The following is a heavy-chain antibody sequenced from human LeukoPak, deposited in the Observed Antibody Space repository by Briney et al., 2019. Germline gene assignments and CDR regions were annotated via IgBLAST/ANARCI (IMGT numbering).Heavy chain of an antibody. CDR1: GGSISSSSYY. CDR2: IYYGGST. Sequence: SETLSLTCTVSGGSISSSSYYWGWIRQPPGKGLEWIGSIYYGGSTYYNPSLKSRVTISVDTSKNQFSLKLSSVTAADTAVYYCARRWGENYYDSSGYYINAYFDYWGQGTLVTVSS. V-gene: IGHV4-39*01. D-gene: IGHD3-22*01. CDR3: ARRWGENYYDSSGYYINAYFDY. J-gene: IGHJ4*02.